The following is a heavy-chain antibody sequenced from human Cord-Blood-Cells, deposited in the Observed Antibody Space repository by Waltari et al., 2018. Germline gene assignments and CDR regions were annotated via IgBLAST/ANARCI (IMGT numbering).Heavy chain of an antibody. J-gene: IGHJ3*02. CDR3: ARGKTAYDAFDI. V-gene: IGHV4-59*11. CDR1: GGSISSHY. CDR2: IYYGGST. Sequence: QVQLQESGPGLVKPSETLSLTCTVSGGSISSHYWSWIRQPPGKGLEWIGYIYYGGSTHYNPSLNSRVTISVDTSKNQFSLKLSSVTAADTAVYYCARGKTAYDAFDIWGQGTMVTVSS. D-gene: IGHD1-1*01.